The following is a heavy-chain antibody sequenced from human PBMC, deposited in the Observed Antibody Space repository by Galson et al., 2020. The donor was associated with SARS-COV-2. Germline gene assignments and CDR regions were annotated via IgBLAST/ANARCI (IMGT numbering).Heavy chain of an antibody. CDR1: GLIFSDYY. V-gene: IGHV3-11*03. Sequence: GGSLRLSCTASGLIFSDYYMTWIRQAPGKGLEWISYISPSSDYTNYADSVRGRFTISRDNTKTSLFLHMDSLRAEDTAVYYCAGSHNNFCYNLDNWGQGALVTVSS. D-gene: IGHD1-20*01. CDR2: ISPSSDYT. J-gene: IGHJ4*02. CDR3: AGSHNNFCYNLDN.